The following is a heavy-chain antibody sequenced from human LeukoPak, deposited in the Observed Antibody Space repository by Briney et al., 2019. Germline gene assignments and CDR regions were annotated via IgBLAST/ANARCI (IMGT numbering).Heavy chain of an antibody. CDR2: FDPEDGET. Sequence: ASVKVSCKVSGYTLTELSMHWVRQAPGKGLEWMGGFDPEDGETIYAQKFQGRVTMTEDTSTDTAYMELSSLRSEDTAVYYCATDTYYDFWSPHKGLPGGYWGQGTLVTVSS. CDR3: ATDTYYDFWSPHKGLPGGY. CDR1: GYTLTELS. D-gene: IGHD3-3*01. J-gene: IGHJ4*02. V-gene: IGHV1-24*01.